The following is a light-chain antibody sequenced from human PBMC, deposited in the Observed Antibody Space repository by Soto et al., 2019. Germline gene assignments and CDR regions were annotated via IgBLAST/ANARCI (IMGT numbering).Light chain of an antibody. CDR2: GAS. CDR1: QSVSSN. V-gene: IGKV3-15*01. CDR3: QQYNNWPPLT. J-gene: IGKJ4*01. Sequence: EIVMTQSPATLSVSPGERATLSCRASQSVSSNLAWYQQKPGQAPRLVIYGASTRATGIPARFSGSGSGTEFTLTISSLQSEDVAVYYCQQYNNWPPLTFGGGTKVEIK.